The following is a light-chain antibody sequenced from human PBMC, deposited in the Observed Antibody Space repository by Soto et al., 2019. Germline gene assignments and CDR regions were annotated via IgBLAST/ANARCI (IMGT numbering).Light chain of an antibody. CDR2: EVS. CDR3: TSYTSTIPYV. J-gene: IGLJ1*01. V-gene: IGLV2-14*01. Sequence: QSALTQPASVSGSPGQSITISCTGSSNDVGGYNYVSWYQQHPGQAPKLIIYEVSDRPPGVSPRFSGSKSGNTASLTISGLQVEDEADYFCTSYTSTIPYVFGSGTKVTVL. CDR1: SNDVGGYNY.